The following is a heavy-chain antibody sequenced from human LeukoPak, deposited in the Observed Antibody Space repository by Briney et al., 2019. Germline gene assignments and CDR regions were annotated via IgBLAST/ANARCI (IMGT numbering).Heavy chain of an antibody. D-gene: IGHD3-10*01. CDR3: ARGVGGSGSYSPFDP. CDR2: ISSSGTYI. J-gene: IGHJ5*02. Sequence: GGSLRLSCAASGFTFSSYSMNWVRQAPGKGLEWVSSISSSGTYIYYADSVNGRFTISRDNAKNSVYLQMNNLRAEDTAVYYCARGVGGSGSYSPFDPWGQGTLVTVCS. V-gene: IGHV3-21*01. CDR1: GFTFSSYS.